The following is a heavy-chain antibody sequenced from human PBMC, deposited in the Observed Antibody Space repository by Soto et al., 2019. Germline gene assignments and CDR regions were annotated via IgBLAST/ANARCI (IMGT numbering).Heavy chain of an antibody. D-gene: IGHD6-13*01. J-gene: IGHJ4*02. V-gene: IGHV1-69*12. Sequence: QVQLVQSGAEVKKPGSSVKVSCKVSGGTFSNYAIDWVRLAPGHGLEWMGGIVPIFGTTYYTQKFQGRATIIADDSPTTAYLEMSSLRSEDTAIYYCARDGAAAGPFDYWGQGTLVTVSS. CDR1: GGTFSNYA. CDR2: IVPIFGTT. CDR3: ARDGAAAGPFDY.